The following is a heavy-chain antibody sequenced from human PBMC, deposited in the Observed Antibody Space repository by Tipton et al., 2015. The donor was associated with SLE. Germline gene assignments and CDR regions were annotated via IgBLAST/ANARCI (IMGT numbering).Heavy chain of an antibody. Sequence: QVQLVQSGAEVKEPGASVKVSRKTSGFSFTYHYIHWVRQAPGLGLEWMGWINPDSGGTTYAPKFQGRVTTTRDTSISTAYMELSRLTSDDTAIYYCARESGMMTVNSFDHWGQGTLVTV. CDR2: INPDSGGT. J-gene: IGHJ4*02. CDR3: ARESGMMTVNSFDH. D-gene: IGHD1-26*01. CDR1: GFSFTYHY. V-gene: IGHV1-2*07.